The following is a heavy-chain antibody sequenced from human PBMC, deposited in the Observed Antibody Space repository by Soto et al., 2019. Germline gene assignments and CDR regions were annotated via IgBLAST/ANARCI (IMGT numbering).Heavy chain of an antibody. CDR1: GFTFSGYW. Sequence: GGSLRLSCVAAGFTFSGYWMRWVRQAPGKGLEWVANIKQNGREKNYVDSVRGRFTISRDNAQNSLYLQMNSLRVEDTGVYYCARDGTSMSIAAGYWGQGTQVTVS. CDR3: ARDGTSMSIAAGY. D-gene: IGHD6-6*01. V-gene: IGHV3-7*01. J-gene: IGHJ4*02. CDR2: IKQNGREK.